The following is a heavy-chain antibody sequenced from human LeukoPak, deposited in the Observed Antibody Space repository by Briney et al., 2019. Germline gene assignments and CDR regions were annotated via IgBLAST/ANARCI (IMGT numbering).Heavy chain of an antibody. V-gene: IGHV4-34*01. J-gene: IGHJ6*02. CDR2: INHSRST. D-gene: IGHD5-18*01. CDR1: GGSFSGYY. CDR3: ARGPGYSYGGAYYYYSGMDV. Sequence: TSEPLSLTCAVCGGSFSGYYWSWIRQPPGKGLEWFGEINHSRSTNYNAPLKSRVTISVDTSKNQFSLKLSSVNAADTAVYYCARGPGYSYGGAYYYYSGMDVWGQGTTVTVSS.